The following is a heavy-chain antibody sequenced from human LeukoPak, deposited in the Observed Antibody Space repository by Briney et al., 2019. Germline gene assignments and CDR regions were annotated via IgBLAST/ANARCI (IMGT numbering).Heavy chain of an antibody. D-gene: IGHD3-9*01. CDR1: GYTFTSYG. CDR2: IIPIFGTA. Sequence: ASVKVSCKASGYTFTSYGISWVRQAPGQGLEWMGGIIPIFGTANYAQKFQGRVTITADESTSTAYMELSSLRSEDTAVYYCARGREAGYSSYYMDVWGKGTTVTVSS. V-gene: IGHV1-69*13. CDR3: ARGREAGYSSYYMDV. J-gene: IGHJ6*03.